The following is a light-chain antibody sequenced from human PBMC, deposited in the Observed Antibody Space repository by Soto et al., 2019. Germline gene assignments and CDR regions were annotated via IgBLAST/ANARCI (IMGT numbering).Light chain of an antibody. Sequence: QSALTQPRSVSGSPGQSVTISCTGSSSDVAGTNFLSWYQQHPVKAPKPVIYDVSKRPSGVPDRFSGSKFGNTASLTISGRQAEEEADYYCCLDAGNALWVFGGGTKLTVL. CDR2: DVS. CDR1: SSDVAGTNF. CDR3: CLDAGNALWV. J-gene: IGLJ3*02. V-gene: IGLV2-11*01.